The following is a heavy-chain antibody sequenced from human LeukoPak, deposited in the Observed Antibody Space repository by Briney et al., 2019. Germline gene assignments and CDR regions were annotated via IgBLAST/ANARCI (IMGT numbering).Heavy chain of an antibody. J-gene: IGHJ6*02. CDR2: IHYTGTT. V-gene: IGHV4-59*11. Sequence: PSETLSLTCIVSGGSINNHYWTWIRQTPGKGLEWIGDIHYTGTTKYDPSLKSRVTISVDTSKNQFSLKLSSVTAADTAVYYCARDLGSGRYSYYYYGMDVWGQGTTVTVSS. D-gene: IGHD3-10*01. CDR3: ARDLGSGRYSYYYYGMDV. CDR1: GGSINNHY.